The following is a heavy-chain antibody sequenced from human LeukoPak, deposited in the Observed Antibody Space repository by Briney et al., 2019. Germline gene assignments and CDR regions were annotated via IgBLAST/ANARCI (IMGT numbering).Heavy chain of an antibody. D-gene: IGHD2-15*01. J-gene: IGHJ6*03. V-gene: IGHV3-21*01. CDR2: ISSSSSYI. CDR1: GFTFSSYS. Sequence: GGSLRLSCAASGFTFSSYSVNWVRQAPGKGLEWVSSISSSSSYIYYADSVKGRFTISRDNAKNSLYLQMNSLRAEDTAVYYCARGGSDYYMDVWGKGTTVTVSS. CDR3: ARGGSDYYMDV.